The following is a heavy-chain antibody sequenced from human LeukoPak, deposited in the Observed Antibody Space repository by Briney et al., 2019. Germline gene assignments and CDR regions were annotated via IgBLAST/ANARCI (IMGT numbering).Heavy chain of an antibody. Sequence: SETLSLTCAVYGGTFSGYDWSWIRQPPGKGLGWIGDIDHSGSANYNPSLKSRVTTSVDTSKNQFSLKVSSVTAADTAVYYCARARGTEAIDYWGQGTLVTVSS. J-gene: IGHJ4*02. V-gene: IGHV4-34*01. CDR2: IDHSGSA. D-gene: IGHD6-25*01. CDR3: ARARGTEAIDY. CDR1: GGTFSGYD.